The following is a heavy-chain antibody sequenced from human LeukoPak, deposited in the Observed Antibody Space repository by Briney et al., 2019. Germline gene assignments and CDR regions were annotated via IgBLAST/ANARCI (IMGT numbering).Heavy chain of an antibody. CDR2: INHSGST. V-gene: IGHV4-34*01. D-gene: IGHD6-19*01. J-gene: IGHJ4*02. CDR1: GGPFSGYY. Sequence: SETLSLTCAVYGGPFSGYYWSWIRQPPGKGLEWIGEINHSGSTNYNPSLKSRVTISVDTSKNQFSLKLSSVTAADTAVYYCARGRDGSGWSMRVELFDYWGQGTLVTVSS. CDR3: ARGRDGSGWSMRVELFDY.